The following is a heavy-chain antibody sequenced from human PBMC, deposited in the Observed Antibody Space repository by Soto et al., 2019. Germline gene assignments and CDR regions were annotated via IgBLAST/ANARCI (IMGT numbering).Heavy chain of an antibody. CDR2: IYGDGRT. V-gene: IGHV3-53*01. CDR3: ARARDGYNFLYEPT. Sequence: PEGSLRLSCAASGFTFSTNYMSLVRQAQGKGLEWVSVIYGDGRTDYADSVKGRFTISRDNSKNMMYLQMNSLRVDDTAFYYCARARDGYNFLYEPTWGQGTLVTVSS. J-gene: IGHJ4*02. D-gene: IGHD5-12*01. CDR1: GFTFSTNY.